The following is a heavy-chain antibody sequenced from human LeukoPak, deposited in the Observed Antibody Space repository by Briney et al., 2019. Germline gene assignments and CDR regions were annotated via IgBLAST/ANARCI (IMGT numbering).Heavy chain of an antibody. CDR3: AREIYYYDSSGYYPNWFDP. CDR1: GGTFSSYA. J-gene: IGHJ5*02. Sequence: ASVKVSCKASGGTFSSYAISWVRQAPGQELEWMGGIIPIFGTANYAQKFQGRVTITADESTSTAYMELSSLRSEDTAVYYCAREIYYYDSSGYYPNWFDPWGQGTLVTVSS. V-gene: IGHV1-69*13. D-gene: IGHD3-22*01. CDR2: IIPIFGTA.